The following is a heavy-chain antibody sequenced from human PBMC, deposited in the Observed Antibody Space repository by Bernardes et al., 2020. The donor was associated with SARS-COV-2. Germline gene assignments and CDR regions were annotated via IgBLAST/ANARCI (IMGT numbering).Heavy chain of an antibody. Sequence: SETLSLTCTVSGGSISSYYWSWIRQPAGKGLEWIGRIYTSGSTNYNPSLKSRVTMSVDTSKNQFSLKLSSVTAADTAVYYCARVTAVAGNHYYYGMDVWGQGTTVTVSS. CDR2: IYTSGST. CDR1: GGSISSYY. V-gene: IGHV4-4*07. J-gene: IGHJ6*02. D-gene: IGHD6-19*01. CDR3: ARVTAVAGNHYYYGMDV.